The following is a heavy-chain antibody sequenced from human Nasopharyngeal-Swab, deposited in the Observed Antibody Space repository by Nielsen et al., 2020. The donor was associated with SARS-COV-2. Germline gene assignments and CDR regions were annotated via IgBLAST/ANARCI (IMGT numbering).Heavy chain of an antibody. Sequence: GESLKISCAASGFTFSNYAIHWVRQAPGKGLEWVAVIWYDGSNKYYADSVKGRFTISRDNSKNTLYLQMNSLRAEDTAVYYCAREEPTHYYDSSGFEEDAFDIWGQGTMVTVSS. CDR1: GFTFSNYA. CDR2: IWYDGSNK. V-gene: IGHV3-33*08. D-gene: IGHD3-22*01. CDR3: AREEPTHYYDSSGFEEDAFDI. J-gene: IGHJ3*02.